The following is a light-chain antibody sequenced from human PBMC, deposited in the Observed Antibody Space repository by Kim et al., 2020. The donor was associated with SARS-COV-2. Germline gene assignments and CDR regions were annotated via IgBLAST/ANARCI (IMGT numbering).Light chain of an antibody. V-gene: IGKV3-15*01. Sequence: EIVMTQSPVTLSVSPGERAALSCRASQSVSSNLAWYQQKPGQAPRLLIYGASTRATGIPARFSGSGSGTEFTLTISSLQSEDFAVYYCQQYNDWQWTFGQGTKVDIK. CDR2: GAS. J-gene: IGKJ1*01. CDR3: QQYNDWQWT. CDR1: QSVSSN.